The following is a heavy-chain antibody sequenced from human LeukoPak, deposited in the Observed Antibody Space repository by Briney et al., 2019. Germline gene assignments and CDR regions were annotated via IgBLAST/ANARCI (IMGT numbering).Heavy chain of an antibody. Sequence: GASVKVSCKASGYTFTSYYMHWVRQAPAQGLEGMGLINPSGCSTIHAQKLQARVTMHRHMYASTVYMELSSLRPEDTPVYYCARESNGRGSSWYVGPFDYCGQGTLVTVSS. D-gene: IGHD6-13*01. J-gene: IGHJ4*02. V-gene: IGHV1-46*01. CDR1: GYTFTSYY. CDR3: ARESNGRGSSWYVGPFDY. CDR2: INPSGCST.